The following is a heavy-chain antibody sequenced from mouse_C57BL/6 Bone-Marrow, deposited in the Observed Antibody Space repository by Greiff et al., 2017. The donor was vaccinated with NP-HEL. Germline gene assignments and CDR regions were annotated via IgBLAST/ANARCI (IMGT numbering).Heavy chain of an antibody. V-gene: IGHV1-58*01. CDR3: ARDDLNWVFAY. CDR2: IYTGNGYT. Sequence: VQLQQSGAELVRPGSSVKMSCKTSGYTFTSYCIHWVKQRPGQGLEWIGYIYTGNGYTEYNEKFKGKATLTSDTSSSTAYMQLSSLTSEDSAVYFCARDDLNWVFAYWGQGTLVTVSA. CDR1: GYTFTSYC. J-gene: IGHJ3*01. D-gene: IGHD4-1*01.